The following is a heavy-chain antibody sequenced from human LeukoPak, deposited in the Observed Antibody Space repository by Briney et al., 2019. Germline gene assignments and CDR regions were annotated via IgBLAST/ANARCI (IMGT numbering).Heavy chain of an antibody. Sequence: GESLKISCKVSGDRFTSYWIGWVRQMPGKGLEWMGIIYIGDADTRYTPSFQGQVTISADKSISTAYLQWSSLKASDTAIYYCARPAYSSSSHFDYWGQGTLVTVSS. CDR2: IYIGDADT. CDR3: ARPAYSSSSHFDY. D-gene: IGHD6-6*01. CDR1: GDRFTSYW. V-gene: IGHV5-51*01. J-gene: IGHJ4*02.